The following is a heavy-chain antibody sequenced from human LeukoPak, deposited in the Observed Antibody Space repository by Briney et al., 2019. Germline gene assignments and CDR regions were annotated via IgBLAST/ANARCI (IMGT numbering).Heavy chain of an antibody. CDR1: GYTFTSYD. D-gene: IGHD6-13*01. CDR3: ARRKPIAAAGIDY. Sequence: ASVKVSCKASGYTFTSYDINWVRQATGQGLEWMGWMNPNSGNTGYAQKFQGRVTMTRDTSTSTVYMELSSLRSEDTAVYYCARRKPIAAAGIDYWGQGTLVTVSS. CDR2: MNPNSGNT. V-gene: IGHV1-8*01. J-gene: IGHJ4*02.